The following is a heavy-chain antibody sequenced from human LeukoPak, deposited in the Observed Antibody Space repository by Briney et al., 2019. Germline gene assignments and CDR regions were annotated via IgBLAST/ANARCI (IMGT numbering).Heavy chain of an antibody. CDR1: GFPFSSYW. J-gene: IGHJ4*02. V-gene: IGHV3-7*01. CDR3: ARAKGGQLLWVPDY. D-gene: IGHD2-2*01. Sequence: GGSLRLSCAASGFPFSSYWMSWVRQAPGKGLEWVAYINQDGSEKYYVDSVKGRFTISRDNAKNSLYLQMNSLRAEDTAVYYCARAKGGQLLWVPDYWGQGTLVTVSS. CDR2: INQDGSEK.